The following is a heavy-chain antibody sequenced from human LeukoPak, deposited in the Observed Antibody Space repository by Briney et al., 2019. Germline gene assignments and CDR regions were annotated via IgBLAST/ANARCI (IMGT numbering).Heavy chain of an antibody. D-gene: IGHD3-22*01. CDR2: ISPYSRNT. Sequence: SVKVSCKASGYTFTGYYIHWVRQAPGQGLEWMGWISPYSRNTNYAQKLQGRATMTTDTSTSTAYMELGSLRSDDTAVYYCARDKVPYYYDSTGYAADYWGQGTLVTVSS. V-gene: IGHV1-18*04. CDR3: ARDKVPYYYDSTGYAADY. J-gene: IGHJ4*02. CDR1: GYTFTGYY.